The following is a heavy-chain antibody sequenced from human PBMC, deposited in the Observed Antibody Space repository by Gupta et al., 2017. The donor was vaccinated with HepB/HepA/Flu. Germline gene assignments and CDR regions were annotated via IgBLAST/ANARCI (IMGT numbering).Heavy chain of an antibody. J-gene: IGHJ4*02. Sequence: EVQLVVYVGGLVQPGGSLRLSCVVSGFVFSDHYIDWVRQAPGKGLEWVGRSKDKTSSYTTEYAAFVKGRFIISRDDSKKSLSLHINSLNTEDTAMYYCASIRGLDGYWGQGTLVTVSS. CDR3: ASIRGLDGY. CDR2: SKDKTSSYTT. D-gene: IGHD3-10*01. CDR1: GFVFSDHY. V-gene: IGHV3-72*01.